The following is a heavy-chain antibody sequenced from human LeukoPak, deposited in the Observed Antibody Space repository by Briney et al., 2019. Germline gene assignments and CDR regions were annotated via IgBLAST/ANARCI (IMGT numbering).Heavy chain of an antibody. D-gene: IGHD4-11*01. CDR1: GFTFSSYS. J-gene: IGHJ6*03. CDR2: ISSSSSYI. V-gene: IGHV3-21*01. Sequence: GGSLRLSCAASGFTFSSYSMNWVRQAPGKGLEWVSSISSSSSYIYYADSVKGRFTISRDNAKNSLYLQMNSLRAEDTAVYYCARVGTTGRYYYYYMDVWGKGTTVTVSS. CDR3: ARVGTTGRYYYYYMDV.